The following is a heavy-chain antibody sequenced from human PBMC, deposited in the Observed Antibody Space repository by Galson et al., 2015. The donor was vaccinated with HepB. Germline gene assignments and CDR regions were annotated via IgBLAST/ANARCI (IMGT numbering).Heavy chain of an antibody. J-gene: IGHJ4*02. CDR1: GYTFTDYY. V-gene: IGHV1-69-2*01. CDR2: VDPEDGET. D-gene: IGHD2-21*02. CDR3: ATDQLSHCGGDCSSDY. Sequence: VKVSCKVSGYTFTDYYMHWVQQAPGKGLEWMGLVDPEDGETIYAEKFQGRVTITADTSTDTAYMELSSLRSEDTAVYYCATDQLSHCGGDCSSDYWGQGTLVTVSS.